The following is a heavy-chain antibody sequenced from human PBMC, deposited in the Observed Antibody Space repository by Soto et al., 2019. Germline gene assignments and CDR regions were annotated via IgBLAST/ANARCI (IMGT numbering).Heavy chain of an antibody. J-gene: IGHJ4*02. V-gene: IGHV1-69*12. D-gene: IGHD3-22*01. CDR3: ARSPTIGRVSGYTPLDY. CDR2: IIPIFGTA. Sequence: QVQLVQSGAEVKKPGSSVKVSCKASGGTFSSYAISWVRQAPGQGLEWMGGIIPIFGTANYAQKFQGRVTITAXXSXSXXYMELSSLRSEDTAVYYCARSPTIGRVSGYTPLDYWGQGTLVTVSS. CDR1: GGTFSSYA.